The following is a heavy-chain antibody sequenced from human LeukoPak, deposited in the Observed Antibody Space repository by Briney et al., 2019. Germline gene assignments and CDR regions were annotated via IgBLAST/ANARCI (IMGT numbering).Heavy chain of an antibody. J-gene: IGHJ6*03. Sequence: PGGSLRLSCAASGFTFSDYYMSWIRQAPGKGLEWVSYISSSGSTIYYAGSVKGRFTISRDNAKNSLYLQMNSLRAEDTAVYYCARAISTSCYLPVCYMDVWGKGTTVTVSS. CDR3: ARAISTSCYLPVCYMDV. V-gene: IGHV3-11*01. CDR1: GFTFSDYY. CDR2: ISSSGSTI. D-gene: IGHD2-2*01.